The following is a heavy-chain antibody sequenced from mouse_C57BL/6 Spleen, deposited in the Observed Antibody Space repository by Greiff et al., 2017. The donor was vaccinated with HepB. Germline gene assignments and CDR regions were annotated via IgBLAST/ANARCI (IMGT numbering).Heavy chain of an antibody. D-gene: IGHD2-4*01. Sequence: EVQLQQSGPELVKPGASVKIPCKASGYTFTDYNMDWVKQSHGKSLEWIGDINPNNGGTIYNQKFKGKATLTVDKSSSTAYMELRSLTSEDTAVYDCARGQHDYGVFAYWGQGTLVTVSA. CDR2: INPNNGGT. CDR1: GYTFTDYN. J-gene: IGHJ3*01. CDR3: ARGQHDYGVFAY. V-gene: IGHV1-18*01.